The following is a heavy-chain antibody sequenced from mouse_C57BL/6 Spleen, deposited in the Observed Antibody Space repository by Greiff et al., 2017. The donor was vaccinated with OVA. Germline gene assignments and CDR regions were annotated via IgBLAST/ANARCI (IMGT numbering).Heavy chain of an antibody. CDR1: GYTFTDYY. V-gene: IGHV1-76*01. D-gene: IGHD2-5*01. Sequence: VQLQQSGAELVRPGASVKLSCKASGYTFTDYYIHWVKQRPGQGLEWIARIYPGSGNTYYNEKFKGKATLTAEKSSSTAYMQLSSLTSEDSAVYFCARSYSNYFDYWGQGTTLTVSS. J-gene: IGHJ2*01. CDR3: ARSYSNYFDY. CDR2: IYPGSGNT.